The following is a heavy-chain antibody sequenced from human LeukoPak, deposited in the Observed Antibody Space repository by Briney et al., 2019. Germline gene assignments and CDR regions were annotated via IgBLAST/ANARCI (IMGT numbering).Heavy chain of an antibody. CDR2: IISSSSYI. CDR3: ARDLRRFGDYTPAYFDY. Sequence: GSLRLSCAASGFTFSSYAMSWVRQAPGKGLEWVSSIISSSSYIYYADSVKGRFTISRDNAKNSLYLQMNSLRAEDTAVYYCARDLRRFGDYTPAYFDYWGQGTLVTVSS. D-gene: IGHD4-17*01. V-gene: IGHV3-21*01. J-gene: IGHJ4*02. CDR1: GFTFSSYA.